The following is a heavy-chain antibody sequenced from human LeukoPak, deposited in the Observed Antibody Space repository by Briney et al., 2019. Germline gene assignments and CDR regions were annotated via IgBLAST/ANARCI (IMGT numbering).Heavy chain of an antibody. CDR3: AGNEYSSSSDQILYYFDY. D-gene: IGHD6-6*01. CDR1: GGTFSSHA. Sequence: ASVKVSCKASGGTFSSHAISWVRQAPGQGLEWMGRIIPIFGTANYAQKFQGRVTITTDESTSTAYMELSSLRSEDTAVYYCAGNEYSSSSDQILYYFDYWGQGTLVTVSS. V-gene: IGHV1-69*05. J-gene: IGHJ4*02. CDR2: IIPIFGTA.